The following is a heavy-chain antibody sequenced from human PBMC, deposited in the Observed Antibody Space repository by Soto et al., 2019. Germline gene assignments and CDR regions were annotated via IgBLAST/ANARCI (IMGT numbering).Heavy chain of an antibody. CDR2: THYSGTP. J-gene: IGHJ5*02. D-gene: IGHD3-10*01. CDR3: ARGMTYYYGSGSYRWYHNWFDP. Sequence: PSETLSLTCTVSIGYISTHYWSWIRQPPGKGLEWIGYTHYSGTPHYNPSLKSRVTTSVDTSKNQFSLKLSSVTAADTAVYYCARGMTYYYGSGSYRWYHNWFDPWGQGTLVTVSS. V-gene: IGHV4-59*11. CDR1: IGYISTHY.